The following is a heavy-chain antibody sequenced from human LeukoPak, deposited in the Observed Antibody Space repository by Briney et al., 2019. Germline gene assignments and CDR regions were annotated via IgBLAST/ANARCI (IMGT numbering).Heavy chain of an antibody. CDR2: ISGSDGST. Sequence: GGSLRLSCATSGFIFNYYAMSWVRQAPGKGLEWVSGISGSDGSTYYVDSVKGQFSISRDNSKKTLFLQMNSLRAEDTAVYYCAKSGYSSGWFRAFDIWGQGTLVTVSS. D-gene: IGHD6-19*01. CDR3: AKSGYSSGWFRAFDI. CDR1: GFIFNYYA. J-gene: IGHJ3*02. V-gene: IGHV3-23*01.